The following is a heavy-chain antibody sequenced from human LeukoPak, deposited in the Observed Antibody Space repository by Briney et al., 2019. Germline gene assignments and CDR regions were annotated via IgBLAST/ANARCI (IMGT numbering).Heavy chain of an antibody. D-gene: IGHD1-1*01. CDR1: GFTFSTYA. J-gene: IGHJ6*03. V-gene: IGHV3-23*01. CDR2: ICDRGDNT. Sequence: GGSLRLSCAASGFTFSTYAMSWVRQAPGKGLEWVSVICDRGDNTFYVDSVKGRFTISRDNAKNSLYLQMNSLRAEDPAVYYCARLPTTDYYYYYSMDVWGKGTTVTVSS. CDR3: ARLPTTDYYYYYSMDV.